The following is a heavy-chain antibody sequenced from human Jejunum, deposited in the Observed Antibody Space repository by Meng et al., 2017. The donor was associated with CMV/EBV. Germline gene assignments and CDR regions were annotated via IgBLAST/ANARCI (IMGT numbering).Heavy chain of an antibody. CDR1: TLRCSA. CDR2: IRGKAHSYAT. D-gene: IGHD4-11*01. CDR3: TRADSSNYGTLFDY. V-gene: IGHV3-73*01. J-gene: IGHJ4*02. Sequence: TLRCSAVHWVRKASGTGLEWVGRIRGKAHSYATAYTASVKGRFTISRDDSKNTAYLEMNSLKTEDTAVYYCTRADSSNYGTLFDYWGQGTRGTVSS.